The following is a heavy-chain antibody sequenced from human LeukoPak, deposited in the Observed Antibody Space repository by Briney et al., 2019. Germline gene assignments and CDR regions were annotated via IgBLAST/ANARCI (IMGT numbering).Heavy chain of an antibody. J-gene: IGHJ3*02. CDR2: ISHRGTT. CDR1: GVSISSGGHS. D-gene: IGHD6-13*01. V-gene: IGHV4-30-2*01. Sequence: PSETLSLTCAVSGVSISSGGHSWSWIRQPPGKGLEWIGYISHRGTTYYTPSLKSRVTISVDRSNNQFSLGLSSVTTADTAVYYCARGVEGVYAFDTWGQRTMVTVSS. CDR3: ARGVEGVYAFDT.